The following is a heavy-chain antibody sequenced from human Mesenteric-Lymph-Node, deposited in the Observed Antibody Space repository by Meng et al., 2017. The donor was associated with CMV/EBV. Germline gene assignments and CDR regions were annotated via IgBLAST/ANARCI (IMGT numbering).Heavy chain of an antibody. Sequence: GESLKISCAASGFSFSSYGVHWVRQAPGEGLEWVAVISYDGSEKHYADSVKGRFTISRDNSKNSLYLQMNSLRAEDTAIYYCARNTVASPGDYWGQGTLVTVSS. CDR2: ISYDGSEK. J-gene: IGHJ4*02. CDR3: ARNTVASPGDY. D-gene: IGHD2/OR15-2a*01. CDR1: GFSFSSYG. V-gene: IGHV3-30*04.